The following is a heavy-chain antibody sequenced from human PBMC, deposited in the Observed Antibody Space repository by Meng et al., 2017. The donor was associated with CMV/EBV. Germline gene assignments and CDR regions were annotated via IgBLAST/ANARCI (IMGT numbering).Heavy chain of an antibody. Sequence: RQAPWKGLEWVSAVSVGGETAYYADSVKGRFTISRDNSKNTVFLQMSSLRAEDTAVYYCARDGGYCTGTTCYLDYWGQGSLVTVSS. J-gene: IGHJ4*02. CDR3: ARDGGYCTGTTCYLDY. CDR2: VSVGGETA. V-gene: IGHV3-23*01. D-gene: IGHD2-2*01.